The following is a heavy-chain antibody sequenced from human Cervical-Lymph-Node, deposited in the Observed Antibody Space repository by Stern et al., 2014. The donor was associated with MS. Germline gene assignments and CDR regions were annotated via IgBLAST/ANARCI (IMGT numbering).Heavy chain of an antibody. CDR2: ISGYNDNT. J-gene: IGHJ5*02. Sequence: QVQLVQSGAEVKKPGASVKVSCKSSGYTFTNYGISWVRQAPGQGLEWMGWISGYNDNTNYVEKFQGRVTMTTGTSTNTAYMELRSLRSDDTAVYYGARDPRVAVAGTGGGFDPWGQGTLVTVSS. V-gene: IGHV1-18*01. CDR3: ARDPRVAVAGTGGGFDP. D-gene: IGHD6-19*01. CDR1: GYTFTNYG.